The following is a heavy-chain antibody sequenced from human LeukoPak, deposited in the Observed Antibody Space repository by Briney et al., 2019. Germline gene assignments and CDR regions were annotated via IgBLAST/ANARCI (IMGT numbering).Heavy chain of an antibody. D-gene: IGHD5-24*01. CDR3: ARGTGYNCDGFDP. CDR1: GGTFSSYA. Sequence: SVKVSCKASGGTFSSYAISWVRQAPGQGLEWMGRIIPILGISNYAQKFQGRVTITADKSTSTAYMELSSLRAEDTAVYYCARGTGYNCDGFDPWGQGTLVTVSS. J-gene: IGHJ5*02. V-gene: IGHV1-69*04. CDR2: IIPILGIS.